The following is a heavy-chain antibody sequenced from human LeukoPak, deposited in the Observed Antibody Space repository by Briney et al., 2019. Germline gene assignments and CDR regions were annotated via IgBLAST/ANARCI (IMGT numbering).Heavy chain of an antibody. J-gene: IGHJ4*02. CDR1: GGSISSGSYY. CDR2: IYTSGST. D-gene: IGHD3-9*01. Sequence: SETLSLTCTVSGGSISSGSYYWSWIRQPAGKGLEWIGRIYTSGSTNYNPSLKGRVTISVDTSKNQFSLKLSSVTAADTAVYYCAREPYDILTGYTRRGYFDYWGQGTLVTVSS. CDR3: AREPYDILTGYTRRGYFDY. V-gene: IGHV4-61*02.